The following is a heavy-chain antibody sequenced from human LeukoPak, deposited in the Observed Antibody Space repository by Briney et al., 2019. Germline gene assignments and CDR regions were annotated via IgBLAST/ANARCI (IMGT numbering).Heavy chain of an antibody. V-gene: IGHV4-39*01. CDR3: ARLGYCSGGSCYSLSYYGMDV. J-gene: IGHJ6*02. Sequence: SETLSLTWTVSGGSIRSTRYYWGWIRQPPGKGLEWIGSNSYSGSTYYNPSPKSRVTISVDASKNQFSLKLYSVTAADTAVYYCARLGYCSGGSCYSLSYYGMDVWGQGTAVTVSS. CDR2: NSYSGST. D-gene: IGHD2-15*01. CDR1: GGSIRSTRYY.